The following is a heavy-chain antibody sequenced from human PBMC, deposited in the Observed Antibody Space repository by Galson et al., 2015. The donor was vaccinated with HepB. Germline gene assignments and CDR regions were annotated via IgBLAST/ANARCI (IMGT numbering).Heavy chain of an antibody. D-gene: IGHD1-14*01. CDR3: AKGGCSKITENSYYMDV. J-gene: IGHJ6*03. V-gene: IGHV3-23*01. Sequence: SLRLSCAASGFTFSSYAMSWVRQAPGKGLEWVSAISGSGGSTYYADSVKGRFTISRDNSKNTLYLQMNSLRAEDTAVYYCAKGGCSKITENSYYMDVWGKGTTVTVSS. CDR1: GFTFSSYA. CDR2: ISGSGGST.